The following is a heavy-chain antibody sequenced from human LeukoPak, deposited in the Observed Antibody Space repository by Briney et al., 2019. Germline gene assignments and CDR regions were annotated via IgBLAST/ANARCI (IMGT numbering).Heavy chain of an antibody. D-gene: IGHD3-10*01. Sequence: GGSLRLSCAASGFTFSSYAMSWVRQAPGKGLEWVSAISGSGGSTYYADSVKGRFTISRDNSKNTLYLQMNSLRAEDTAVYYCAKGDGLLWFGELLSPSPLFDYWGQGTLVTVSS. CDR2: ISGSGGST. CDR3: AKGDGLLWFGELLSPSPLFDY. J-gene: IGHJ4*02. CDR1: GFTFSSYA. V-gene: IGHV3-23*01.